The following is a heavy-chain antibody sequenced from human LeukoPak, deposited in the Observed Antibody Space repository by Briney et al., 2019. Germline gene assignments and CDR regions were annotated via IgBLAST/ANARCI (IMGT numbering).Heavy chain of an antibody. J-gene: IGHJ4*02. CDR2: INHSGST. CDR1: GGSFSGYY. D-gene: IGHD3-10*01. Sequence: SETLSLTCAVYGGSFSGYYWSWIRQPPGKGLEWIGEINHSGSTNYNPSLKSRVTISVDTSKNQFSLKLSSVTAADTAVFYCARRTVPGVMKYWGQGTLVTVSS. V-gene: IGHV4-34*01. CDR3: ARRTVPGVMKY.